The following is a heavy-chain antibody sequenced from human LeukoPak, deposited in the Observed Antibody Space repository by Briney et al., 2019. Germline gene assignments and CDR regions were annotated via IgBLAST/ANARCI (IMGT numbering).Heavy chain of an antibody. CDR1: GGSISSYY. Sequence: KPSETLSLTCTVSGGSISSYYWSWIRQPPGKGLEWIGYIYYSGSTNYNPSLKSRVTISVDTSKNQFSLKLISVTAADTAVYYCAREPTYCSGGSCYFDYWGQGTLVTVSS. CDR3: AREPTYCSGGSCYFDY. CDR2: IYYSGST. D-gene: IGHD2-15*01. V-gene: IGHV4-59*01. J-gene: IGHJ4*02.